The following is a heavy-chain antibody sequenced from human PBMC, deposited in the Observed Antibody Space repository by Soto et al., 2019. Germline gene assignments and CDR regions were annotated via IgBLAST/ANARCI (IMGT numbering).Heavy chain of an antibody. Sequence: GESLKISRKGSGYSFAGYWITWVRQKPGKGLEWMGRIDPSDSQTYYSPSFRGHVTISATKSITTVFLQWSSLRASDTAMYYCARQIYDSDTGPNFQYYFDSWGQGTPVTVSS. D-gene: IGHD3-22*01. CDR2: IDPSDSQT. J-gene: IGHJ4*02. CDR3: ARQIYDSDTGPNFQYYFDS. CDR1: GYSFAGYW. V-gene: IGHV5-10-1*01.